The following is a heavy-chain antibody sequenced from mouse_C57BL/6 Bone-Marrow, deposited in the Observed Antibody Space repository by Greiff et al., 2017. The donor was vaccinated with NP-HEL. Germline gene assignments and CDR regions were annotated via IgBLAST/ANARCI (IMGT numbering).Heavy chain of an antibody. CDR1: GFTFSDAW. D-gene: IGHD1-1*01. J-gene: IGHJ4*01. CDR3: TREGPLLRAMDY. Sequence: EVKLMESGGGLVQPGGSMKLSCAASGFTFSDAWMDWVRQSPEKGLEWVAEIRNKANNHATYYAESVKGRFTISRDDSKSSVYLQMNSLRAEDTGIYYCTREGPLLRAMDYWGQGTSVTVSS. CDR2: IRNKANNHAT. V-gene: IGHV6-6*01.